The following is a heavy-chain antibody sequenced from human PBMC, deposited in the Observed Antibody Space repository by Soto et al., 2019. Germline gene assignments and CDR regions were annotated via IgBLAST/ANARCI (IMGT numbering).Heavy chain of an antibody. J-gene: IGHJ4*02. Sequence: GGSLRLSCAASGFTFSSYGMHWVRQAPGKGLEWVAVISYDGSNKYYADSVKGRFTISRDNSKNTLYLQMNSLRAEDTAVYYCAKDNAGYSSSWYVGDDYWGQGTLVTVSS. D-gene: IGHD6-13*01. CDR1: GFTFSSYG. V-gene: IGHV3-30*18. CDR3: AKDNAGYSSSWYVGDDY. CDR2: ISYDGSNK.